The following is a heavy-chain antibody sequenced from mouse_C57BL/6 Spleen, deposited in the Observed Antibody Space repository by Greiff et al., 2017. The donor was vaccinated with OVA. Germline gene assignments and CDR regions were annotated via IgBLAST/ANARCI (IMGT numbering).Heavy chain of an antibody. CDR3: ASADQFDY. J-gene: IGHJ2*01. Sequence: EVQGVESGGGLVQPGGSLSLSCAASGFTFTDYYMSWVRQPPGKALEWLGFIRNKANGYTTEYSASVKGRFTISRDNSQNILYLKMKALRAEDSATYYCASADQFDYWGQGTTLTVSS. CDR2: IRNKANGYTT. CDR1: GFTFTDYY. V-gene: IGHV7-3*01.